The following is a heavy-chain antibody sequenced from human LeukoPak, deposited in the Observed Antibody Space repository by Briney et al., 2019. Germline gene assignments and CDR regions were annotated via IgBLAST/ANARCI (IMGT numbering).Heavy chain of an antibody. V-gene: IGHV3-15*01. CDR3: TTDGTMIVVVPIDAFDI. J-gene: IGHJ3*02. Sequence: PGGSLRLSCAASGFTFSNAWMSWVRQAPGKGLEWVGRIKSKIDGGTTDYAAPVKGRFTISRDDSKNTLYLQMNSLKTEDTAVYYCTTDGTMIVVVPIDAFDIWGQGTMVTVSS. CDR1: GFTFSNAW. D-gene: IGHD3-22*01. CDR2: IKSKIDGGTT.